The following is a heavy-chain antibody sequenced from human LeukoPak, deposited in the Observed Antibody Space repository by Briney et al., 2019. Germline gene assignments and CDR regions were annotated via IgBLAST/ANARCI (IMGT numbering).Heavy chain of an antibody. J-gene: IGHJ5*02. Sequence: GGSLRLSCAASGFTFSSYGMHWVRQAPGKGLEWVAAIWYDGSNKYYADSVKGRFTISRDNAKNTLYLQMNSLRAEDTAVYYCARDYDDSSGSPLTWFDPWGQGTLVTVSS. V-gene: IGHV3-33*08. D-gene: IGHD3-22*01. CDR2: IWYDGSNK. CDR1: GFTFSSYG. CDR3: ARDYDDSSGSPLTWFDP.